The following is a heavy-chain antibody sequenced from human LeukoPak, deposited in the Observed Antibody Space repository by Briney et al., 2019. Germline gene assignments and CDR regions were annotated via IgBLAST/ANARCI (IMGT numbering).Heavy chain of an antibody. D-gene: IGHD4-17*01. CDR2: INIDGGST. CDR1: GFTFSSHW. Sequence: PGGSLRLSCAASGFTFSSHWMHWVRQGPGKGLVWVSRINIDGGSTSHADSVKGRFTISRDNAKNTLYLQMNSLRAEDTAVYYCVRGGHYADYGKNFDIWGQGTLVTVSS. CDR3: VRGGHYADYGKNFDI. V-gene: IGHV3-74*01. J-gene: IGHJ4*02.